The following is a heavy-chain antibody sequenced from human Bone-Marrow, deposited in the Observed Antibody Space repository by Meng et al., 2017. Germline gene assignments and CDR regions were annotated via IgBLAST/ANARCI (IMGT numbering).Heavy chain of an antibody. D-gene: IGHD1-26*01. J-gene: IGHJ4*02. CDR2: ISYDGSNK. V-gene: IGHV3-30*04. Sequence: GESLKISCAASGFTFSSYAMHWVRQAPGKGLEWVAVISYDGSNKYYADSVKGRFTISRDNSKNTLYLQMNSLRAEDTAVYYCARDRGGSYIIDYWGQGTLVTVSS. CDR3: ARDRGGSYIIDY. CDR1: GFTFSSYA.